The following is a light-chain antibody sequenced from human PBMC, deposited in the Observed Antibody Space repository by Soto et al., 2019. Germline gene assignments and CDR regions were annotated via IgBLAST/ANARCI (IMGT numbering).Light chain of an antibody. CDR3: SSYAGSNNLWV. V-gene: IGLV2-8*01. Sequence: QSALTQSPSASGSPGQSVTISCTGTSSDVGGYNYVSWYQLHPGKVPKVLIYEVTKRPSGVPDRFSGSKSGNTASLTVSGLQAEDEGDYYCSSYAGSNNLWVFGGGTKLTVL. CDR2: EVT. J-gene: IGLJ3*02. CDR1: SSDVGGYNY.